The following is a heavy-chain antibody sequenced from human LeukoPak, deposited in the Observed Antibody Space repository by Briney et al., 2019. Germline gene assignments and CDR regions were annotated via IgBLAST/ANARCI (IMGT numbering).Heavy chain of an antibody. J-gene: IGHJ3*01. CDR3: AAETA. Sequence: SVKVSCKASGGTFSSYAISWVRQAPGQRLEWIGWIVVGSGNTNYAQKFQERVTITRDMSTNTAYMELSSLRSEDTAAYYCAAETAWGQGTMVTVSS. V-gene: IGHV1-58*02. CDR1: GGTFSSYA. CDR2: IVVGSGNT.